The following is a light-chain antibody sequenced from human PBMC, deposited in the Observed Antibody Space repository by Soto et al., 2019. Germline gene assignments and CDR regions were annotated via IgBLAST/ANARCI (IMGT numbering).Light chain of an antibody. Sequence: EIVLTQSPGTLSLSPGERATLSCRASQSVSSSYLAWYQQKPGQAPRLLIYGASGRASGIPDRLSGSGSGTDFTLTISILEPEDFSVYYCQQYGSSIFTFGPGTKVDIK. CDR3: QQYGSSIFT. J-gene: IGKJ3*01. V-gene: IGKV3-20*01. CDR1: QSVSSSY. CDR2: GAS.